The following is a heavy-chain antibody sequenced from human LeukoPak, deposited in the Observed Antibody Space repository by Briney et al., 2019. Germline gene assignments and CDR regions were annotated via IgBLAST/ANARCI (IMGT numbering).Heavy chain of an antibody. CDR3: AIFDFLFGEITQWFDP. CDR2: IYPGDSDT. J-gene: IGHJ5*02. CDR1: GYNFTIYW. Sequence: GESLKISCKGSGYNFTIYWIGWVRQMPGKGLAWMGIIYPGDSDTRYSPSFQGQVTISADKSISTAYLQWSSLKASDTAIYYCAIFDFLFGEITQWFDPWGQGTPVTVSS. V-gene: IGHV5-51*01. D-gene: IGHD3-16*01.